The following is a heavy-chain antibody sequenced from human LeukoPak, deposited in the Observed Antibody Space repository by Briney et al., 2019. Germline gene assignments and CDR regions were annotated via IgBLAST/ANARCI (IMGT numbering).Heavy chain of an antibody. J-gene: IGHJ4*02. D-gene: IGHD3-22*01. CDR1: GDSIITSSYY. CDR3: ARSDYYDYRQIDI. CDR2: IHYSGIT. Sequence: SETLSLTCTVSGDSIITSSYYWGWIRQPPGKGLEWLGSIHYSGITHYNPSLKRRVTIYVDTSRNQFSLHLYSVTAADTAVFYCARSDYYDYRQIDIWGQGTLVTVSS. V-gene: IGHV4-39*01.